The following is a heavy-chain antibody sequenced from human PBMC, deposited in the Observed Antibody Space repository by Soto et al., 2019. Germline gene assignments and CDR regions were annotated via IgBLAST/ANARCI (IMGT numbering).Heavy chain of an antibody. CDR1: VFTFSSYA. V-gene: IGHV3-30-3*01. Sequence: WWSLRLSCAASVFTFSSYAMHWVRQAPGKGLEWVAVISYDGSNKYYADSVKGRFTISRDNSKNTLYLQMNSLRAEDTAVYYCARDDRSLGSSWYSIDYWGQGTLVTVSS. D-gene: IGHD6-13*01. CDR2: ISYDGSNK. CDR3: ARDDRSLGSSWYSIDY. J-gene: IGHJ4*02.